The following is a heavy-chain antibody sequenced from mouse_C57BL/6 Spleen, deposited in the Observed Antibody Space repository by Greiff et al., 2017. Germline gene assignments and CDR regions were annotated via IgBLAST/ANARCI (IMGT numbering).Heavy chain of an antibody. CDR3: ARRGITTVVSTDWYFDV. CDR1: GFSLSTSGMG. V-gene: IGHV8-12*01. D-gene: IGHD1-1*01. CDR2: IYWDDDK. J-gene: IGHJ1*03. Sequence: QVTLKESGPGILQSSQTLSLTCSFSGFSLSTSGMGVSWIRQPSGKGLEWLAHIYWDDDKRYNPSLKSRLTISKDTSRNQVFLKITSVDTADTATYYFARRGITTVVSTDWYFDVWGTGTTVTVSS.